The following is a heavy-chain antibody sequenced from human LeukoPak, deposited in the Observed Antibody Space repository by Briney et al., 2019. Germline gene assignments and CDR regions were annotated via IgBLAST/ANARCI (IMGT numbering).Heavy chain of an antibody. Sequence: GRSLRLSCVASGFTFDDYAMHWVRQAPGKGLEWVSGISWNSGSMAYADSVKARFIISRDNAKNSLSLQMDSLRAEDTAVYYCVRDGGVSGYDLLDYWGQGTLVTVSS. CDR1: GFTFDDYA. CDR2: ISWNSGSM. D-gene: IGHD5-12*01. CDR3: VRDGGVSGYDLLDY. J-gene: IGHJ4*02. V-gene: IGHV3-9*01.